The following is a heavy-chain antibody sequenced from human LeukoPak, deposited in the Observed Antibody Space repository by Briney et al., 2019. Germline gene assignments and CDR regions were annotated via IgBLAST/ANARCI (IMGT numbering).Heavy chain of an antibody. Sequence: SQTLSLTCTVSGGSISSYYWSWIRQPPGKGLEWIAYISDIGSINYNPSLKSRVTISLDTSKNQFSLKLSSVTAADTAVYYCAGHHPRNTVDFWGQGTLVTVAS. CDR3: AGHHPRNTVDF. V-gene: IGHV4-59*08. CDR1: GGSISSYY. J-gene: IGHJ4*02. D-gene: IGHD2/OR15-2a*01. CDR2: ISDIGSI.